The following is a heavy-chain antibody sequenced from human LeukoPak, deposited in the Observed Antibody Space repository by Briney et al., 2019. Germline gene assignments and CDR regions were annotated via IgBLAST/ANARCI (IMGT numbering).Heavy chain of an antibody. Sequence: GGSLRLSCAASGFTFSNYWMTWVRRAPGKGLEWVANIKQDGSEKNYLDSVKGRFTISRDNAKNSLYLQMNSLRAEDTAVYYCARDWANYYDSSGYYDYWGQGTLVTVSS. CDR2: IKQDGSEK. CDR1: GFTFSNYW. V-gene: IGHV3-7*03. CDR3: ARDWANYYDSSGYYDY. J-gene: IGHJ4*02. D-gene: IGHD3-22*01.